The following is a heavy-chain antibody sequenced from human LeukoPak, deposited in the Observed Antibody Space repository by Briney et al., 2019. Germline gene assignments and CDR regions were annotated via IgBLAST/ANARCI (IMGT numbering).Heavy chain of an antibody. CDR3: ASQGYSGYDSGY. D-gene: IGHD5-12*01. CDR1: GFTFSSYA. CDR2: ISHDGSNK. Sequence: PGGSLRLSCAASGFTFSSYAMHWVRQAPGKGLEWVAVISHDGSNKYYADSVKGRFTISRDNSKNTLYLQMNSLRAEDTAVYYCASQGYSGYDSGYWGQGTLVTVSS. V-gene: IGHV3-30*04. J-gene: IGHJ4*02.